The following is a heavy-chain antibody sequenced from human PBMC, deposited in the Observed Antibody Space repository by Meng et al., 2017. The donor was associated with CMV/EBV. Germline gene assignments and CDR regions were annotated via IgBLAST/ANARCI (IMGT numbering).Heavy chain of an antibody. CDR1: GFQFSRYK. CDR2: INRDGRGI. V-gene: IGHV3-74*03. CDR3: AILPSSVPR. Sequence: GFQFSRYKMLWVRQDPGEGLVCISRINRDGRGIMYADSVKGRFSLSRDTANNTVSLQMDSLRAGAAAVYDCAILPSSVPRWGQGTLVTVSS. J-gene: IGHJ4*02.